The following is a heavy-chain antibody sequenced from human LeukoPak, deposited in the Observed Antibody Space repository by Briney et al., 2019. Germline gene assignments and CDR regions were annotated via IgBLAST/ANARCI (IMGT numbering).Heavy chain of an antibody. CDR1: GFTFSSYS. CDR2: IGSSSSTL. J-gene: IGHJ4*02. D-gene: IGHD6-13*01. V-gene: IGHV3-48*01. CDR3: VKDLYKGDSASWYFFHY. Sequence: GGSLRLSCAASGFTFSSYSMNWVRQAPGKGLEWISYIGSSSSTLYYADSVKGRFTISRDTSKNTLYLQMSSLRAEDTAIYYCVKDLYKGDSASWYFFHYWGQGTLVTVSS.